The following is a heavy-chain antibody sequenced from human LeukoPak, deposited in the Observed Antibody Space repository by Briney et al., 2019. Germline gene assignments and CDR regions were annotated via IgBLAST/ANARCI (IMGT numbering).Heavy chain of an antibody. CDR3: ARIPAAMLRDYYYMDV. CDR2: IYTGGST. D-gene: IGHD2-2*01. J-gene: IGHJ6*03. V-gene: IGHV3-53*01. Sequence: GGSLRLSCAASGFTVSSNYMSWVRQAPGKGLEWVSVIYTGGSTYYADSVKGRFTISRDNSKNTLYLQMNSLRAEGTAVYYCARIPAAMLRDYYYMDVWGKGTTVTVSS. CDR1: GFTVSSNY.